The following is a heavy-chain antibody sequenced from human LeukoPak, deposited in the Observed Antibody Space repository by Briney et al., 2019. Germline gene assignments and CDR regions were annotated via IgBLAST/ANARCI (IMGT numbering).Heavy chain of an antibody. CDR2: INHSGST. D-gene: IGHD1-26*01. Sequence: SETLSLTCAVYGGSFSGYYWSWIRQPPERGLEWIGEINHSGSTHYNPSLKSRVIISVDTSKNQFSLKLSSVTAADTAVYYCAREEALGSGSFDYWGQGTLVTVSS. CDR3: AREEALGSGSFDY. J-gene: IGHJ4*02. V-gene: IGHV4-34*01. CDR1: GGSFSGYY.